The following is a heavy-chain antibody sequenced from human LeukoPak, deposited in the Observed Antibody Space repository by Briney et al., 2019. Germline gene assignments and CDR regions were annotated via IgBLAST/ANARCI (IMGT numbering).Heavy chain of an antibody. D-gene: IGHD2-2*01. CDR2: INPSGGNT. CDR1: GYTFTSYY. V-gene: IGHV1-46*01. Sequence: ASVKVSCKASGYTFTSYYMHWVRQAPGQGLEWMGIINPSGGNTGYAQKFQGRVTMTRNTSISTAYMELSSLRSDDTAVYYCARGVVPAAITNWFDPWGQGTLVTVSS. CDR3: ARGVVPAAITNWFDP. J-gene: IGHJ5*02.